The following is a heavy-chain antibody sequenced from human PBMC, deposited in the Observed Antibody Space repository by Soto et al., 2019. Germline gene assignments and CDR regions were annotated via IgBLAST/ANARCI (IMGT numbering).Heavy chain of an antibody. Sequence: QVQLVESGGGVVQPGRSLRLSCAASGFTFSSYGMHWVRQAPGKGLKWVAVIWYDGSNKYYADSVKGRFTISRDNSKNTLYLQMNSLRAEDTAVYYCARGPTQYPWLFDYWGQGTLVTVSS. V-gene: IGHV3-33*01. D-gene: IGHD6-19*01. CDR2: IWYDGSNK. J-gene: IGHJ4*02. CDR1: GFTFSSYG. CDR3: ARGPTQYPWLFDY.